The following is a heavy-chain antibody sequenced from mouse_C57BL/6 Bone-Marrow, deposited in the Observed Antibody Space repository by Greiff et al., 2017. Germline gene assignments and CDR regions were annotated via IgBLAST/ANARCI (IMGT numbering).Heavy chain of an antibody. CDR2: IYPGDGDT. D-gene: IGHD1-1*01. J-gene: IGHJ2*01. Sequence: QVQLQQSGPELVKPGASVKISCKASGYAFSSSWMNWVKQRPGKGLEWIGRIYPGDGDTNYNGKFKGKATLTAEHSSSTAYMQLSSLTSAYSAVSCSARSPPDTVVATWGEFDYFDYWGQGTTLTVSS. V-gene: IGHV1-82*01. CDR3: ARSPPDTVVATWGEFDYFDY. CDR1: GYAFSSSW.